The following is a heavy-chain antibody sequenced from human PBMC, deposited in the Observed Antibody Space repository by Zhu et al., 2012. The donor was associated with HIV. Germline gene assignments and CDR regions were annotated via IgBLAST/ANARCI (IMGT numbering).Heavy chain of an antibody. J-gene: IGHJ4*02. Sequence: QVQLQESGPGLVKPSETLSLTCSVSGGSTSSHYWSWIRQPPGKGLEWIGYVYYTGTTNYNPSPKSRVTISLDMSKNQFSLKLTSVTAADTAVYYCARLRDTSGYYYPFDYWGQGTLVTVSS. D-gene: IGHD3-22*01. V-gene: IGHV4-59*11. CDR1: GGSTSSHY. CDR3: ARLRDTSGYYYPFDY. CDR2: VYYTGTT.